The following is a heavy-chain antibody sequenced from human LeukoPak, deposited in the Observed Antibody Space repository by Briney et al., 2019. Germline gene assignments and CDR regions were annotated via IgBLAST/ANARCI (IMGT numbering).Heavy chain of an antibody. D-gene: IGHD2-2*01. CDR1: GFTVSSNY. V-gene: IGHV3-53*01. Sequence: PGGSLRLSCAASGFTVSSNYMSWVRQAPGKGLEWVSVIYSGGSTYYADSVKGRSTISRDNSKNTLYLQMNSLRAEDTAVYYCARVLGYCSSTSCYESWFDPWGQGTLVTVSS. CDR3: ARVLGYCSSTSCYESWFDP. CDR2: IYSGGST. J-gene: IGHJ5*02.